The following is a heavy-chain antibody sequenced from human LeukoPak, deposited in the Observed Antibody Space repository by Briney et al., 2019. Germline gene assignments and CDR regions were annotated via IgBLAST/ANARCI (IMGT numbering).Heavy chain of an antibody. CDR1: GFTFSNYA. Sequence: GGSLRLSCVASGFTFSNYAMSWVRQAPGKRLEWVSSISGSGDSTYYADSVKGRFTISRDNSNNTLYLQMNSLRAEDTAVYYCARVSGGPGRTFDYWGQGTLVTVSS. CDR3: ARVSGGPGRTFDY. D-gene: IGHD2-15*01. V-gene: IGHV3-23*01. J-gene: IGHJ4*02. CDR2: ISGSGDST.